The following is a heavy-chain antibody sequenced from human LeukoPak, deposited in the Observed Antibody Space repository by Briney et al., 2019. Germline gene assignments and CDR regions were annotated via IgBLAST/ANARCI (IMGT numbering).Heavy chain of an antibody. D-gene: IGHD6-6*01. Sequence: ASVTVSCKASGYTFTGEYLHWVRQAPGQGLEWLGWINPNSGGTNYAQKFQGRVTMTRDTSINTAYMELSSLRSDDTAVYYCARDSRSSYSFDYWGQGTLVTVSS. CDR1: GYTFTGEY. CDR2: INPNSGGT. J-gene: IGHJ4*02. CDR3: ARDSRSSYSFDY. V-gene: IGHV1-2*02.